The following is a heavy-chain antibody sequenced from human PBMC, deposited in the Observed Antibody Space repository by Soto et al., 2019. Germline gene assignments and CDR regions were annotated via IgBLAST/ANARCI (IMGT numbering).Heavy chain of an antibody. J-gene: IGHJ6*02. CDR3: ARHPVSGSYAYYYGMDV. Sequence: QAQLVQSGAEVKKPGSSVKVSCKASGGTFSSYAISWVRQAPGQGLEWMGGIIPIFGTANYAQKFQGRVTITADESTSTAYMELSSLRSEDTAVYYCARHPVSGSYAYYYGMDVWGQGTTVTVSS. D-gene: IGHD1-26*01. V-gene: IGHV1-69*12. CDR2: IIPIFGTA. CDR1: GGTFSSYA.